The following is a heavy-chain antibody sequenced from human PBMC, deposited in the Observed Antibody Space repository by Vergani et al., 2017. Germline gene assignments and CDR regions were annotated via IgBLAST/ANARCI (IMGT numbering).Heavy chain of an antibody. Sequence: QLQLQESGPGLVKPSETLSLTCTVSGGSISSSNYYWGWIRQSPGKGLEWIGSIYYSGSNYYNPSLKSRLTISVDTSKNQFSLKLSSVTAADTAVYYCARASGYDWDGFDDWGQGTLVTVSS. CDR3: ARASGYDWDGFDD. CDR2: IYYSGSN. D-gene: IGHD5-12*01. CDR1: GGSISSSNYY. V-gene: IGHV4-39*01. J-gene: IGHJ4*02.